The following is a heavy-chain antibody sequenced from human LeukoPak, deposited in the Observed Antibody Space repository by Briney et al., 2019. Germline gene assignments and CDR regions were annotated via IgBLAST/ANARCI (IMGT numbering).Heavy chain of an antibody. CDR3: ARGRETITGTTLFDY. CDR2: INHSGST. Sequence: PSETPSLTCTVSGGSISSSSYYWGWIRQPPGKGLEWIGEINHSGSTNYNPSLKSRVTISVDTSKNQFSLKLSSVTAADTAVYYCARGRETITGTTLFDYWGQGTLVTVSS. CDR1: GGSISSSSYY. D-gene: IGHD1-7*01. J-gene: IGHJ4*02. V-gene: IGHV4-39*07.